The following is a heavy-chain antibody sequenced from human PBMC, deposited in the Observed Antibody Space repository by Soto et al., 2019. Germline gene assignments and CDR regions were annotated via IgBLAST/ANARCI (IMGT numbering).Heavy chain of an antibody. Sequence: GGSLRLSCAASGFTVSSNYMSCVRQAPGKGLEWVSVIYSGGSTYYADSVKGRFTISRDNSKNTLYLQMNSLRAEDTAVYYCASSYSSSWYLDYYYYMDVWGKGTTVTVSS. V-gene: IGHV3-66*01. J-gene: IGHJ6*03. CDR1: GFTVSSNY. CDR3: ASSYSSSWYLDYYYYMDV. CDR2: IYSGGST. D-gene: IGHD6-13*01.